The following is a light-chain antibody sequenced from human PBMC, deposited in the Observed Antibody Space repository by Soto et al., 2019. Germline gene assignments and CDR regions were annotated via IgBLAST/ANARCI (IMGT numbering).Light chain of an antibody. V-gene: IGKV1-39*01. J-gene: IGKJ1*01. CDR2: AAS. CDR3: QQSYSTPPT. Sequence: DIQMTQSPSSLSASVGDRVTITCRASQSISSYLNWYQQKPGKAPKRLIYAASSLQSGVPSRFSGSGSGTDFTLTISSLQPEDFATYYCQQSYSTPPTLGQGTKVEIK. CDR1: QSISSY.